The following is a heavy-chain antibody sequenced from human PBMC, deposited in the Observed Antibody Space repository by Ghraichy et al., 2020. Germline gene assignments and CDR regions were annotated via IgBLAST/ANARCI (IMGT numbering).Heavy chain of an antibody. V-gene: IGHV3-23*01. CDR1: GFTFRSYA. CDR2: IGGSGGST. Sequence: GGSLRLSCAASGFTFRSYAMNWVRQAPGKGLEWVSGIGGSGGSTHYADSVKGRFTISRDNSKNTLYLQMNSLRAEDTAVYYCAKDRSSTSSYAMDVWGQGTRGTVSS. J-gene: IGHJ6*02. CDR3: AKDRSSTSSYAMDV. D-gene: IGHD2-2*01.